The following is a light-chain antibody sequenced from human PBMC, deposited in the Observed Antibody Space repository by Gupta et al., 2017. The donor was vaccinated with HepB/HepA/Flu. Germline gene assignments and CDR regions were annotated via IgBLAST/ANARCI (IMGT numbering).Light chain of an antibody. Sequence: DIVMTQSPLSLPVTPGEPASISCSSSQSLLHSNGYNYLDWYLQKPGQSPQLLIYLGSNRASGVPDRFSGIGSGTNFTLKISRVEAEDVGVYYCTQALRAPWTFGQGTKVEIK. CDR1: QSLLHSNGYNY. V-gene: IGKV2-28*01. J-gene: IGKJ1*01. CDR2: LGS. CDR3: TQALRAPWT.